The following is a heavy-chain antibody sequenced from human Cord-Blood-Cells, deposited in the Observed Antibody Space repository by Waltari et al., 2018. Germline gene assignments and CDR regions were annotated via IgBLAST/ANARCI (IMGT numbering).Heavy chain of an antibody. CDR1: GLPFSRYS. V-gene: IGHV3-21*01. Sequence: EVQLVESGGGLVKPGGSLRLSCSASGLPFSRYSMNWVRQAPGKGLEWVSSISSSSSYIYYADSVKGRFTISRDNAKNSLYLQMNSLRAEDTAVYYCARDSSSSWYYYYYGMDVWGQGTTVTVSS. CDR2: ISSSSSYI. J-gene: IGHJ6*02. D-gene: IGHD6-13*01. CDR3: ARDSSSSWYYYYYGMDV.